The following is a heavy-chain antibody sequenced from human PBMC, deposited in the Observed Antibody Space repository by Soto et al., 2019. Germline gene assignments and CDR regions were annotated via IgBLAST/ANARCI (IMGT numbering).Heavy chain of an antibody. CDR3: AIGSWSGEVFDI. CDR2: IIPMLGVR. J-gene: IGHJ3*02. V-gene: IGHV1-69*02. Sequence: QVQLVQSGAEVKKPGSSVKVSCKDSGGTFSTYSMFWVRQAPGQGLEWMGRIIPMLGVRNYAQRFQDRVTSTADKSTATVHMELSSLRSEDTALYFCAIGSWSGEVFDIWGQGTMVTVSS. D-gene: IGHD2-21*01. CDR1: GGTFSTYS.